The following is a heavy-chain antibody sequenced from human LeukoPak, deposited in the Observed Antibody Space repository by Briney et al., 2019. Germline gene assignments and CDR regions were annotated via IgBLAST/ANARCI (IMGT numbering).Heavy chain of an antibody. J-gene: IGHJ6*03. CDR3: ARGIGYDFWSGYYGAYYYYYMDV. CDR1: GGSISSYY. D-gene: IGHD3-3*01. Sequence: SETLSLTCTVSGGSISSYYWSWIRQPPGKGLEWIGYIYYSGSTNYNPSLKSRVTISVDTSKNQFSLKLSSVTAADTAVYYCARGIGYDFWSGYYGAYYYYYMDVRGKGTTVTVSS. V-gene: IGHV4-59*01. CDR2: IYYSGST.